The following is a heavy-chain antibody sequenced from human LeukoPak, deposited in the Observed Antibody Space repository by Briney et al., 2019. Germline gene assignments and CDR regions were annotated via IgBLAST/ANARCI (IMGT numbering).Heavy chain of an antibody. CDR2: ISSSSTYT. CDR3: ASNRYGDSY. CDR1: GFTFSDYY. J-gene: IGHJ4*02. V-gene: IGHV3-11*06. Sequence: GGSLRLSCAASGFTFSDYYMSWIRQAPGKGLEWVSYISSSSTYTNYADSVKGRFTISRDNAKNSVYLQMNSLRAEDTAVYYCASNRYGDSYWGQGTLVTVSS. D-gene: IGHD2-21*01.